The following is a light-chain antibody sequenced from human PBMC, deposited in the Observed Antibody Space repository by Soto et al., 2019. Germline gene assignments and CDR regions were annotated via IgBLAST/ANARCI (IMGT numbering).Light chain of an antibody. CDR1: QSISIW. CDR3: QQYNSDST. J-gene: IGKJ1*01. V-gene: IGKV1-5*03. Sequence: IQMTQSPSTLSASVGDRVTITCRASQSISIWLAWYQQKPGKVPKLLIYKASSLESEVPSRFSGSGSGTEFTLTINSLHPDDSATYYCQQYNSDSTFGQGTKVEIK. CDR2: KAS.